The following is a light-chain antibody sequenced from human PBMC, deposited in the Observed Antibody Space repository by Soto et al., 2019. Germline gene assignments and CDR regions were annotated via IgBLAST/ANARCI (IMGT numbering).Light chain of an antibody. CDR1: QSADNW. J-gene: IGKJ1*01. V-gene: IGKV1-5*03. Sequence: DIHMTQSPSTVSASGVGIVSSTARASQSADNWLAWSQQKPGKAPKILIYKASSLESGVPSRFSGSGSGTEFTLTISSLQTDDFATYYCQQYNSYSTFGQGTKVDIK. CDR2: KAS. CDR3: QQYNSYST.